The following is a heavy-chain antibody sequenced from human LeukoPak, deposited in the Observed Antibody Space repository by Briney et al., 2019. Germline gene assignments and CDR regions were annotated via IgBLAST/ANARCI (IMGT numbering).Heavy chain of an antibody. CDR2: ISYDGSNK. D-gene: IGHD3-3*01. V-gene: IGHV3-30*18. CDR1: GFTFSSYG. J-gene: IGHJ4*02. CDR3: AKDQLPLEWLLLPLDY. Sequence: GGSLRLSCAASGFTFSSYGMHWVRQAPGKGLEWVAVISYDGSNKYYADSVKGRFTISRDNSKNTLYLQMNSLRAEATAVYYCAKDQLPLEWLLLPLDYWGQGTLVTVSS.